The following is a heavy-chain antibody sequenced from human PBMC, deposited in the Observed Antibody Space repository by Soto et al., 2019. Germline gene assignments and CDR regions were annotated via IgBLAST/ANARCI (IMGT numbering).Heavy chain of an antibody. CDR2: IYWDDDK. V-gene: IGHV2-5*02. Sequence: QITLKESGPTLVKPTQTLTLTCTFSGFSLSTSGVGVGWIRQPPGKALEWLALIYWDDDKRYIPSLKSRLTIPNDTSKNHVVLTKTNTNPVDTATYCCVTRTLARADKCAYWGQGTLITVVS. J-gene: IGHJ1*01. CDR3: VTRTLARADKCAY. D-gene: IGHD6-13*01. CDR1: GFSLSTSGVG.